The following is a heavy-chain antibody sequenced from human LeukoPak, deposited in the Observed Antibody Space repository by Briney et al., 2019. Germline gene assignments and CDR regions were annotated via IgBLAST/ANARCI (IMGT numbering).Heavy chain of an antibody. CDR1: GSSFTGYT. Sequence: PGGSLRLSCAASGSSFTGYTMHWVRQAPGKGLEWVSSISRNSDYIYYADSLKGRFTISRDNAKNLVYLQMNSLRAEDTAVYYCASDTSCYEYGDYVSAGPFDNWGQGTLVTVSP. CDR3: ASDTSCYEYGDYVSAGPFDN. CDR2: ISRNSDYI. V-gene: IGHV3-21*01. D-gene: IGHD4-17*01. J-gene: IGHJ4*02.